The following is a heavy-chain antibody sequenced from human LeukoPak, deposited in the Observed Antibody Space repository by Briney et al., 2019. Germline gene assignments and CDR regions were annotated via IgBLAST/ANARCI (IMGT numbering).Heavy chain of an antibody. Sequence: PGGSLRLSCAASGFTFNNYAMNWVRQAPEKGLEWVSGISGFGGSTYYAPSVKGRLTISRDNFGNMLYLHLDSLRVEDTAIYYCARRSGSSWSSFDYWGQGALVTVSS. V-gene: IGHV3-23*01. CDR3: ARRSGSSWSSFDY. D-gene: IGHD6-13*01. J-gene: IGHJ4*02. CDR1: GFTFNNYA. CDR2: ISGFGGST.